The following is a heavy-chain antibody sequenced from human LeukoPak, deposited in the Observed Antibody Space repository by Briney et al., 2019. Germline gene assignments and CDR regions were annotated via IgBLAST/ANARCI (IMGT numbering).Heavy chain of an antibody. D-gene: IGHD6-13*01. CDR3: ARSIPYYQAAAVDF. Sequence: MSGGSLRLSCAASGFTFSSYEMNWVRQAPGKGLEWVSSINRGITYMQSAVSVKARFTISRDNARNSLYLQMNSLRAEDTAVYYCARSIPYYQAAAVDFWGQGTLVTVSS. J-gene: IGHJ4*02. V-gene: IGHV3-21*01. CDR1: GFTFSSYE. CDR2: INRGITYM.